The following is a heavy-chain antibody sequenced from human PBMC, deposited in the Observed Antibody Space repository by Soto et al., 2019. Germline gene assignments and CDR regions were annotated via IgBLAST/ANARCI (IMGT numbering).Heavy chain of an antibody. V-gene: IGHV3-33*01. CDR2: IWYDGSNK. CDR1: GFTFSSYG. J-gene: IGHJ3*02. D-gene: IGHD2-15*01. Sequence: QVQLVESGGGVVQPGRSLRLSCAASGFTFSSYGMHWVRQAPGKGLEWVAVIWYDGSNKYYADSVKGRFTISRDNSKNTLYLQMNSLRAEDTAVYYCARDPRDPIVVVVAATGDAFDIWGQGTMVTVSS. CDR3: ARDPRDPIVVVVAATGDAFDI.